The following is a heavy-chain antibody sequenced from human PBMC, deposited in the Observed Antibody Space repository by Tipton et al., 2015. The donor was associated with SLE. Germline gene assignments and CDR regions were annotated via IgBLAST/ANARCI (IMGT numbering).Heavy chain of an antibody. CDR1: GGSFSGYY. D-gene: IGHD6-19*01. J-gene: IGHJ3*02. Sequence: TLSLTCAVYGGSFSGYYWSWIRQPPGKGLEWIGEINHSGSTNYNPSLKSRVTISVDTSKNQFSLKLSSLTAAETAVYYCARVPYSSGWTRWAFDIWGQGTMVTVSS. CDR2: INHSGST. V-gene: IGHV4-34*01. CDR3: ARVPYSSGWTRWAFDI.